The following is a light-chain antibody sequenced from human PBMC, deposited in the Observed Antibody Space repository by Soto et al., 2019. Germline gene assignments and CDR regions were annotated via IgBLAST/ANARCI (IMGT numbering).Light chain of an antibody. CDR3: QSYDSSLSGYV. CDR1: SSNIGAGYD. V-gene: IGLV1-40*01. Sequence: QSVLTQPPSVSGAPGQRVTISCTGSSSNIGAGYDVHWYQQLPGTAPKLLIYGNSNRPSEVPDRFSGSKSGTSASLAITGLQAEDEADYYGQSYDSSLSGYVFGTGTKLTVL. J-gene: IGLJ1*01. CDR2: GNS.